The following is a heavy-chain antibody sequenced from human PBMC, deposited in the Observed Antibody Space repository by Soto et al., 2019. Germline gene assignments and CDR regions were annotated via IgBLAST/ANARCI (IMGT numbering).Heavy chain of an antibody. J-gene: IGHJ6*03. Sequence: AASVKVSCKASGYTFTSYDINWVRQATGQGLEWMGWMNPNSGNTGYAQKFQGRVTMTRNTSISTAYMELSSLRSEDTAVYYCARGPTIFGVVITFYYYYYMDVWGKGTTVTVSS. D-gene: IGHD3-3*01. CDR3: ARGPTIFGVVITFYYYYYMDV. CDR1: GYTFTSYD. CDR2: MNPNSGNT. V-gene: IGHV1-8*01.